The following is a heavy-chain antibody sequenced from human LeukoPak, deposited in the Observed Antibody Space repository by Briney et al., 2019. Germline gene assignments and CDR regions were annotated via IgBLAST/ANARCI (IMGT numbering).Heavy chain of an antibody. CDR3: AKNRRVVVAATLDY. CDR1: GFTFSSYA. CDR2: ISGSGGST. J-gene: IGHJ4*02. V-gene: IGHV3-23*01. D-gene: IGHD2-15*01. Sequence: GGSLRLSYAASGFTFSSYAMSWVRQAPGKGLEWVSAISGSGGSTYYADSVKGRFTISRDNSKNTLYLQMNSLRAEDTAVYYCAKNRRVVVAATLDYWGQGTLVTVSS.